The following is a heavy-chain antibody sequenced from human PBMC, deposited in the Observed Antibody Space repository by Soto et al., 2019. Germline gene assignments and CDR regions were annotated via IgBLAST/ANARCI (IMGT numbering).Heavy chain of an antibody. CDR3: AKSGLGAAAGLDYYYYGMDV. CDR1: GFTFSSYA. CDR2: ISGSGGST. J-gene: IGHJ6*02. D-gene: IGHD6-13*01. Sequence: GGSLRLSCAASGFTFSSYAMSWVRQAPGKGLEWVSAISGSGGSTYYADSVKGRFTISRDNSKNTLYLQMNSLRAEDTAVYYCAKSGLGAAAGLDYYYYGMDVWGQGTTVTVS. V-gene: IGHV3-23*01.